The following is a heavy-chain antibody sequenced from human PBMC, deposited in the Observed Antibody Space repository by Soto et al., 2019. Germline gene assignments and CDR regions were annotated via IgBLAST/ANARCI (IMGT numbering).Heavy chain of an antibody. CDR2: IIPILGIA. V-gene: IGHV1-69*04. J-gene: IGHJ6*03. D-gene: IGHD2-2*01. Sequence: ASVKVSCKASGGTFSSYTISWVRQAPGQGLEWMGRIIPILGIANYAQKFQGRGTITADKSTGTAYMELSSLRSEDTAVYYCAREQFDIVVVPAAPAGDYYYYYMDVWGKGTTVTVSS. CDR3: AREQFDIVVVPAAPAGDYYYYYMDV. CDR1: GGTFSSYT.